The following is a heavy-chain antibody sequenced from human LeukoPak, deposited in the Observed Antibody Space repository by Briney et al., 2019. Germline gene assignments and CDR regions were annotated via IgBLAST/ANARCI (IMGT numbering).Heavy chain of an antibody. D-gene: IGHD1-26*01. CDR2: IKQDGYEK. J-gene: IGHJ4*02. V-gene: IGHV3-7*03. CDR1: GFTFSSYW. Sequence: GGSLRLSCAASGFTFSSYWMSWVRQAPGKGLEWVANIKQDGYEKYYVDSVEGRFTISRDNAKNSLYLQMNSLRAEDTAVYYCARSPGGSYQILDYWGQGTLVTVSS. CDR3: ARSPGGSYQILDY.